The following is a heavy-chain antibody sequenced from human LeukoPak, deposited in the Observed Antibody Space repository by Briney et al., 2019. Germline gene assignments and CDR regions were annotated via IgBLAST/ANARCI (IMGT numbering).Heavy chain of an antibody. CDR3: ARLRGSGWHYYYYGMDV. Sequence: GESLKISCKGSGYSFTTYWIGWVRQMPGKGLEWMGIIYPGDSDSKYSPSFQGQVTISADKSISTAYLQWSSLKASDTAMYYCARLRGSGWHYYYYGMDVWGQGTTVTVSS. CDR2: IYPGDSDS. CDR1: GYSFTTYW. D-gene: IGHD6-19*01. J-gene: IGHJ6*02. V-gene: IGHV5-51*01.